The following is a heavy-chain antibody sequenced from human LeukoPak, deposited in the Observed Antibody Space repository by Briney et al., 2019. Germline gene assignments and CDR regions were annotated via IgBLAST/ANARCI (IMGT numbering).Heavy chain of an antibody. V-gene: IGHV3-21*01. D-gene: IGHD1-20*01. CDR1: GFTFSSYS. CDR2: ISSSSSYV. CDR3: ARYNWNCFDY. Sequence: PGGSLRLSCAGSGFTFSSYSMNWVRQAPEKGLEWVSSISSSSSYVYYADSVKGRFTVSRDNAKNSLYLQMNSLRAEDTAVYYCARYNWNCFDYWGQGTLVTVSS. J-gene: IGHJ4*02.